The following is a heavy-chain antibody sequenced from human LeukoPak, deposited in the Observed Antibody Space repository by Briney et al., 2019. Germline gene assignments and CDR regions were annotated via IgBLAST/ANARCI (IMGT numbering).Heavy chain of an antibody. CDR1: GGSFSGYY. J-gene: IGHJ6*03. CDR2: INHSGST. Sequence: SETLSLTCAVYGGSFSGYYWSWIRQPPGKGLEWIGEINHSGSTNYNPSLKSRVTISVDTSKNQFSLKLSSVTAADTAVYYCARLVPAATIYYYYYYMDVWGKGTTVTVSS. D-gene: IGHD2-2*01. V-gene: IGHV4-34*01. CDR3: ARLVPAATIYYYYYYMDV.